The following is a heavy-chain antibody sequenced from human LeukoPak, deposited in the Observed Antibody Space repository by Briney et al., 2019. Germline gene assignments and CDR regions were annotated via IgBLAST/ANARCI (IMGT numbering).Heavy chain of an antibody. Sequence: GGSLRLSCAASGFTFSSYSMNWVRQAPGKGLEWVSSISSSSSYIYYADSVKGRFTISRDNAKNSLYLQMNSLRAEDTAVYYCASRGGRYYFWSDPSWFDPWGQGTLVTVSS. CDR3: ASRGGRYYFWSDPSWFDP. D-gene: IGHD3-3*01. V-gene: IGHV3-21*01. J-gene: IGHJ5*02. CDR2: ISSSSSYI. CDR1: GFTFSSYS.